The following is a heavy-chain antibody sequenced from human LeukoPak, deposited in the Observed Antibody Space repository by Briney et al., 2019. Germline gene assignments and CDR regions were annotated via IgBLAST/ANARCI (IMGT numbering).Heavy chain of an antibody. CDR2: IYTSGST. Sequence: SETLSLTCTVSGGSISSYYWSWIRQPAGKGPEWIGRIYTSGSTNYNPSLKSRVTMSVDTSKNQFSLKLSSVTAADTAVYYCARYGVALDAFDIWGQGTMVTVSS. J-gene: IGHJ3*02. CDR1: GGSISSYY. CDR3: ARYGVALDAFDI. D-gene: IGHD3-3*01. V-gene: IGHV4-4*07.